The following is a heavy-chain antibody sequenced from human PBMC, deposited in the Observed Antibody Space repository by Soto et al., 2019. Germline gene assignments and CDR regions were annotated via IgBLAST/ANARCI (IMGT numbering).Heavy chain of an antibody. CDR2: ISYDGSNK. CDR1: GFTFSSYG. J-gene: IGHJ5*02. CDR3: AKDQGSVEWLPRFDP. Sequence: HPGGSLRLSCAASGFTFSSYGMHWVRQAPGKGQEWVAVISYDGSNKYYADSVKGRFTISRDNSKNTLYLQMNSLRAEDTAVYYCAKDQGSVEWLPRFDPWGQGTLVTVSS. D-gene: IGHD3-3*01. V-gene: IGHV3-30*18.